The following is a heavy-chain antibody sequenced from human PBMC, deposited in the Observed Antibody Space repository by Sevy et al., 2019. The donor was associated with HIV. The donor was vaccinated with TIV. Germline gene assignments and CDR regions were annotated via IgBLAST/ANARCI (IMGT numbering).Heavy chain of an antibody. CDR1: GFTFSSYG. Sequence: GGSLRLSCAASGFTFSSYGMHWVRQAPGKGLEWVAFIRYDGSNKYYADSVKGRFTISRDNSKNTMYLQMNSLRAEDPAVYYCAKVRYSSSWTGYYYYYLDVWGNGTTVTVSS. D-gene: IGHD6-13*01. CDR2: IRYDGSNK. J-gene: IGHJ6*03. CDR3: AKVRYSSSWTGYYYYYLDV. V-gene: IGHV3-30*02.